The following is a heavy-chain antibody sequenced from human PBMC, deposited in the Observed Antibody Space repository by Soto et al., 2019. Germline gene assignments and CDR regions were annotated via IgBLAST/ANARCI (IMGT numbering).Heavy chain of an antibody. CDR2: IIPIFGTA. CDR1: GGTFSSYA. J-gene: IGHJ4*02. Sequence: QVQLVQSGAEVKKPGSSVKVSCKASGGTFSSYAISWVRQAPGQGLERMGGIIPIFGTANYAQKFQGRVTITADESTSTAYMELSSLRSEDTAVYYCARAGGYDYGDYLDYWGQGTLVTVSS. D-gene: IGHD4-17*01. V-gene: IGHV1-69*01. CDR3: ARAGGYDYGDYLDY.